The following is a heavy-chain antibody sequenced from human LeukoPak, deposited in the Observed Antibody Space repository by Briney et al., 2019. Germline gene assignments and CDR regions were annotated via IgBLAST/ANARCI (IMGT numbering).Heavy chain of an antibody. CDR2: ISGSGGST. J-gene: IGHJ6*03. CDR1: GFTFSSYA. Sequence: GSLRLSCAASGFTFSSYAMSWVRQAPGKGLEWVSAISGSGGSTYYADSVKGRFTISRDNSKNTLYLQMYSLRAEDTAVYYCAKPLRFLEWLLTFYYMDVWGKGTTVTVSS. CDR3: AKPLRFLEWLLTFYYMDV. D-gene: IGHD3-3*01. V-gene: IGHV3-23*01.